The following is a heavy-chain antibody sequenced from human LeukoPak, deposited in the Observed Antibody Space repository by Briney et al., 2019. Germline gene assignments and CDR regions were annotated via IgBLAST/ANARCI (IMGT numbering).Heavy chain of an antibody. CDR2: IYSGGST. CDR3: VLGWLKPRWFDP. V-gene: IGHV3-53*01. CDR1: GFTFTSYW. J-gene: IGHJ5*02. Sequence: GGSLRLSCAASGFTFTSYWMHWVRQAPGKGLEWVSVIYSGGSTSYADSVKGRFTISRDNSKNTLYLQMNSLRADDTAVYYCVLGWLKPRWFDPWGQGTLVTVSS. D-gene: IGHD5-24*01.